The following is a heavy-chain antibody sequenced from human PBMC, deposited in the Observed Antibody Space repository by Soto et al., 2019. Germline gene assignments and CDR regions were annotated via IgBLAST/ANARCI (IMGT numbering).Heavy chain of an antibody. CDR1: GGPISPYF. V-gene: IGHV4-4*07. CDR3: ATGNVDSMFEY. CDR2: IYYTGST. D-gene: IGHD3-3*01. J-gene: IGHJ4*02. Sequence: SETLSLTCTVSGGPISPYFWSWIRQPAGKGLEWIGRIYYTGSTNYNPPLKSRISMSLDTARKQISLKVNFVTAADTAVYYCATGNVDSMFEYWGQGAQVTVS.